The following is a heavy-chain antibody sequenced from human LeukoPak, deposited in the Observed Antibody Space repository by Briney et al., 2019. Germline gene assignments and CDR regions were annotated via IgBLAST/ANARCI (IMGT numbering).Heavy chain of an antibody. V-gene: IGHV3-33*08. D-gene: IGHD4-23*01. CDR3: ARDLGGRGIHVYYF. CDR2: VWFDGSYE. Sequence: PGRTLRLSCVASGFKFTDYAIHWVRQVPGRGLEWVAVVWFDGSYELYADSVKGRFTISRDDSRSTVNLQMESLRAEDTALYYCARDLGGRGIHVYYFWGQGTQVTVSS. J-gene: IGHJ4*02. CDR1: GFKFTDYA.